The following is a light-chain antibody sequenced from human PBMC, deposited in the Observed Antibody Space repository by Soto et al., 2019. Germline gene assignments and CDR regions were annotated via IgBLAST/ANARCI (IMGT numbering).Light chain of an antibody. V-gene: IGLV2-14*01. J-gene: IGLJ2*01. Sequence: QSALTQPASVSGSPGQWITISCTGTSSDIGDYDYVSWYQHLPGKAPKLLIFDVTHRPSGVSDRFSGSKSGNTASLTISGVRPEDEADYYCCSYTDIALDVVFGGGTKVTVL. CDR1: SSDIGDYDY. CDR3: CSYTDIALDVV. CDR2: DVT.